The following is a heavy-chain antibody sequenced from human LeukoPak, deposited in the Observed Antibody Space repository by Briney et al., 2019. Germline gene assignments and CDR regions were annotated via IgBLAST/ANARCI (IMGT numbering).Heavy chain of an antibody. CDR3: ESDSYGEEDN. J-gene: IGHJ4*02. D-gene: IGHD4-17*01. Sequence: ASVNVSCKASGDTFNSDYMHWVRQAPGQGLEWMGIINPSGGSTSYAQKFQGRVTMTRDTSTSTVYMELSSLRSEDTAVYYCESDSYGEEDNWGQGTLVTVSS. V-gene: IGHV1-46*02. CDR2: INPSGGST. CDR1: GDTFNSDY.